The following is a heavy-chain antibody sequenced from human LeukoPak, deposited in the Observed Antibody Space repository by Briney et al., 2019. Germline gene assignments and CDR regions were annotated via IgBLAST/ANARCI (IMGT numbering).Heavy chain of an antibody. CDR1: GGSISSSSYY. J-gene: IGHJ3*02. D-gene: IGHD2-2*01. CDR2: IYYSGST. CDR3: ARDSLGGEYQKFAIVVVPAAPGAYAFDI. Sequence: PSETLSLTCTVSGGSISSSSYYWGWIRQPPGKGLEWIGSIYYSGSTYYNPSLKSRVTISVDTSKNQFSLKLSSVTAADTAVYYCARDSLGGEYQKFAIVVVPAAPGAYAFDIWGQGTMVTVSS. V-gene: IGHV4-39*07.